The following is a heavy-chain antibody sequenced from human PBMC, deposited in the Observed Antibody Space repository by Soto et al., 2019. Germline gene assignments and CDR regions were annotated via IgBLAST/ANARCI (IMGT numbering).Heavy chain of an antibody. V-gene: IGHV3-23*01. J-gene: IGHJ4*02. CDR3: TKVISSSWYGAFDY. CDR2: ISAGGGST. CDR1: GFTFSSYA. D-gene: IGHD6-13*01. Sequence: EVQLLESGGGLVQPGGSLRLSCAASGFTFSSYAMSWVRQAPGKGLEWVSAISAGGGSTYYADSVKGRFTISRDNSMNTLYLQVNSLIAEDTAVYYCTKVISSSWYGAFDYCVQGTLVTVSS.